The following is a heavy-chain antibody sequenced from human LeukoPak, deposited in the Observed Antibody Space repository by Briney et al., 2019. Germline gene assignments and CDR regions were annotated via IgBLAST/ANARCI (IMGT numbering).Heavy chain of an antibody. J-gene: IGHJ4*02. CDR3: ARDLSSGGWTLEFDY. CDR1: GYMFSTYG. D-gene: IGHD1-1*01. CDR2: ISAHSGNT. V-gene: IGHV1-18*01. Sequence: ASVKVSCKTSGYMFSTYGITWVRQAPGQGFQWMGWISAHSGNTKYAENFQGRISLTTDTSATTAYMELRSLTSDDTAVYYCARDLSSGGWTLEFDYWGQGSLVTVAS.